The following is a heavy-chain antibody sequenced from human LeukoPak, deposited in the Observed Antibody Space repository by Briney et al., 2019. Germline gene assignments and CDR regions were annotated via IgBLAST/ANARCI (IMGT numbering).Heavy chain of an antibody. CDR1: GGSISSSY. D-gene: IGHD1-26*01. CDR3: ARVKSGDSGGSYPFDY. CDR2: IYYSGST. J-gene: IGHJ4*02. V-gene: IGHV4-59*01. Sequence: SETLSLTCTVSGGSISSSYWSWIRQPPGKGLEGIGNIYYSGSTNYNPSLKSRITISVATSKNQYSLKLSSVTAADTAVYYCARVKSGDSGGSYPFDYWGQGTLVTVSS.